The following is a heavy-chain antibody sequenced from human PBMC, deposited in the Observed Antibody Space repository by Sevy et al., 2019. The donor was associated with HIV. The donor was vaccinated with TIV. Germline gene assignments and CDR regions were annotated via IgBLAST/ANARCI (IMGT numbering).Heavy chain of an antibody. V-gene: IGHV4-59*01. CDR2: IYYSGST. J-gene: IGHJ4*02. CDR3: ARDLFYGDPTS. CDR1: GGSISSYY. Sequence: SETLSLTCTVSGGSISSYYCSWIRQPPGKGLEWIGYIYYSGSTNYNPSLKSRVTISVDTSKNQFSLKLSSVTAADTAVYYCARDLFYGDPTSWGQGTLVTVSS. D-gene: IGHD4-17*01.